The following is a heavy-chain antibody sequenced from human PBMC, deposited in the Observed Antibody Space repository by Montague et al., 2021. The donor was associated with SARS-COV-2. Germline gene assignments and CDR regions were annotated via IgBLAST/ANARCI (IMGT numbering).Heavy chain of an antibody. CDR1: GFSLSTSGIC. CDR3: ARSYGTTVVTRAFDY. Sequence: PELVKPTKTLTLTCTFSGFSLSTSGICVSWIRQPPGKALEWLTLXDWDDDKYYSTSLKTRLTISKDTSKNQEVLTMTNMDPVDTATYYCARSYGTTVVTRAFDYWGQGTLVTVSS. CDR2: XDWDDDK. J-gene: IGHJ4*02. V-gene: IGHV2-70*01. D-gene: IGHD4-23*01.